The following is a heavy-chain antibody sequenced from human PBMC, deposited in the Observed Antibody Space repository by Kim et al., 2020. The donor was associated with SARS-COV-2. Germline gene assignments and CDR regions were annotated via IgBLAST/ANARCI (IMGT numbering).Heavy chain of an antibody. CDR2: SRNQARSYTT. V-gene: IGHV3-72*01. CDR3: TRTSYGANFFTYY. J-gene: IGHJ4*02. Sequence: GGSLRLSCAASGFTFNDYYMDWVRQAPGKGLEWVARSRNQARSYTTEYAASVKGRFTVSRHYSENSLYLYMNSLKTEDTAVYYCTRTSYGANFFTYYWGPGTLV. CDR1: GFTFNDYY. D-gene: IGHD3-10*01.